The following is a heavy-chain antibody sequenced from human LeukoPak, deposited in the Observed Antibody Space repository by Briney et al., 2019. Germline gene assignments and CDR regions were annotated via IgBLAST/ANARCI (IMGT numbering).Heavy chain of an antibody. CDR3: ASQADYGSGSYNVFDY. Sequence: GESLKISCKGSGYSFTSYWIGWVRQMPGKGLEWMGIIYPGDSDTRYSPSFQGQVTISADKSISTAYLQWSSLKASDTAMYCCASQADYGSGSYNVFDYWGQGTLVTVSS. D-gene: IGHD3-10*01. CDR1: GYSFTSYW. J-gene: IGHJ4*02. CDR2: IYPGDSDT. V-gene: IGHV5-51*01.